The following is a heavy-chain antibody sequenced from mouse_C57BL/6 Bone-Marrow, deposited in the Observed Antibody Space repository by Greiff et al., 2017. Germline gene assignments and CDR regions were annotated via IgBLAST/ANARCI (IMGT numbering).Heavy chain of an antibody. Sequence: VQLQQSGAELVRPGTSVKMSCKASGYTFTNYWIGWAKQRPGHGLEWIGDIYPGGGYTNYNEKFKGKATLTADKSSSTAYMQFSSLTSEDSAIYYGARINLGRFDYWAKAPLSQSPQ. CDR3: ARINLGRFDY. V-gene: IGHV1-63*01. D-gene: IGHD6-1*01. J-gene: IGHJ2*01. CDR2: IYPGGGYT. CDR1: GYTFTNYW.